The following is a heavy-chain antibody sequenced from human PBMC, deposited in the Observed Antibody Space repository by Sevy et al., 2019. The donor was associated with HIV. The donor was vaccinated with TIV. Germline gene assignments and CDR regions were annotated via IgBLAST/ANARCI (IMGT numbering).Heavy chain of an antibody. D-gene: IGHD1-26*01. CDR1: GFTFSSYW. J-gene: IGHJ1*01. V-gene: IGHV3-74*01. CDR3: ARGGSYEPPPEYFQH. CDR2: INSDGSST. Sequence: GGSLRLSCAASGFTFSSYWMHWVRQAPGKELVWVSRINSDGSSTRYADSVKGRFTISRDNAKNTLYLQMNSLRAEDTAVYYCARGGSYEPPPEYFQHWGQGTLVTVSS.